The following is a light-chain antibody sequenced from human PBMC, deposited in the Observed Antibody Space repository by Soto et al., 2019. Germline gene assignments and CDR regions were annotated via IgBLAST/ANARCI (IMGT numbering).Light chain of an antibody. CDR2: DAS. CDR1: QSVNSY. J-gene: IGKJ1*01. CDR3: QQRTIWPRT. Sequence: VLTQSPAILSLSPGERATLSCRASQSVNSYLAWYQQKPCQAPRLLIYDASNRASGTPARFTGSGSGTEFTLTISSLEPEAFAVYYCQQRTIWPRTFGQGTKVEVK. V-gene: IGKV3-11*01.